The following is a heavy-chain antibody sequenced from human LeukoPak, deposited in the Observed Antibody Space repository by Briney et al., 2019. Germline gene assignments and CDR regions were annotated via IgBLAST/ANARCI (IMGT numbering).Heavy chain of an antibody. Sequence: WASVKVSCKASGYTFTGYYMHWVRQAPGQGLEWMGWINPNSGGTNYAQKFQGRVTMTRDTSISTAYMELSGLRSDDTAVYYCARGWAGELLNAFDIWGQGTMVTVSS. D-gene: IGHD3-10*01. CDR3: ARGWAGELLNAFDI. CDR1: GYTFTGYY. J-gene: IGHJ3*02. V-gene: IGHV1-2*02. CDR2: INPNSGGT.